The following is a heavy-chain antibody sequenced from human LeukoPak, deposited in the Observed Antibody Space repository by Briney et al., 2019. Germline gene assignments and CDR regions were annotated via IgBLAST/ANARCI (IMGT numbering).Heavy chain of an antibody. CDR2: IIPILGIA. J-gene: IGHJ3*02. Sequence: GASVKVSCKASGGTFSSYTISWVRQAPGQGLEWMGRIIPILGIANYAQKFQGRVTITADKSTSTAYMELSSLGSEDTAVYDCARAQDSSGYDAFDIWGQGTMVTVSS. V-gene: IGHV1-69*02. D-gene: IGHD3-22*01. CDR1: GGTFSSYT. CDR3: ARAQDSSGYDAFDI.